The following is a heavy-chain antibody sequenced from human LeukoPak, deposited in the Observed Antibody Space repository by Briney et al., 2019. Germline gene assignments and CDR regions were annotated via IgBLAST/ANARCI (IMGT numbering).Heavy chain of an antibody. Sequence: GGSLRLSCAASGFTFDDYGMSWVRQAPGKGLEWVSGISDSGNTYNADSVKGRFTISRDSSKNTLFLQMNRLRPEDAAVYYCAKAPVTTCRGAYCYPFDYWGQGTLVTVSS. CDR3: AKAPVTTCRGAYCYPFDY. CDR1: GFTFDDYG. V-gene: IGHV3-23*01. J-gene: IGHJ4*02. CDR2: ISDSGNT. D-gene: IGHD2-21*01.